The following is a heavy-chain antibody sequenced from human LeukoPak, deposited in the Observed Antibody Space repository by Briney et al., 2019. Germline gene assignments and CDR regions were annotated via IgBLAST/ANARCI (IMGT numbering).Heavy chain of an antibody. CDR3: AREASRAMVDY. V-gene: IGHV4-38-2*02. D-gene: IGHD5-18*01. CDR2: IYHSGST. CDR1: GYSISSGYY. Sequence: SETLSLTCTVSGYSISSGYYWGWIRQPPGKGLEWIGSIYHSGSTNYNPSLKSRVTISVDKSKNQFSLKLSSVTAADTAVYYCAREASRAMVDYWGQGTLVTVSS. J-gene: IGHJ4*02.